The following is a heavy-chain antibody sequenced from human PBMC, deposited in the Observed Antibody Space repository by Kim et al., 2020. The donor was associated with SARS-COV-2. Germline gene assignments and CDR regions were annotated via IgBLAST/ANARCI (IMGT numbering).Heavy chain of an antibody. CDR2: ISYDGSNK. J-gene: IGHJ4*02. Sequence: GGSLRLSCAASGFTFSSYAIHWVRQAPGKGLEWVAVISYDGSNKYYADSVKGRFTISRDNSKNRLYLQMNSLRAEDTAVYYCARGKGNDSSGYYAVPFDYWGQGALVSVSS. D-gene: IGHD3-22*01. CDR3: ARGKGNDSSGYYAVPFDY. V-gene: IGHV3-30*04. CDR1: GFTFSSYA.